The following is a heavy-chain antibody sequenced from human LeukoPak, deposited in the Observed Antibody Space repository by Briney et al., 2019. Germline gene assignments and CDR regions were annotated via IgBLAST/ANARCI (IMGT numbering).Heavy chain of an antibody. D-gene: IGHD3-3*01. J-gene: IGHJ5*02. V-gene: IGHV1-69*13. CDR3: ARGAIFGVVIENWFDP. CDR1: GYTFTNYG. CDR2: IIPIFGTA. Sequence: ASVKVSCKASGYTFTNYGISWVRQAPGQGLELMGGIIPIFGTANYAQKFQGRVTITADESTSTAYMELSSLRSEDTAVYYCARGAIFGVVIENWFDPWGQGTLVTVSS.